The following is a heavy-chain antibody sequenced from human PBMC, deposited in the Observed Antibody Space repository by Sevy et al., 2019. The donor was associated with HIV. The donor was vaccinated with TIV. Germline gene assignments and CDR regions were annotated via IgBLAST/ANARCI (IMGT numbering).Heavy chain of an antibody. CDR1: GFTFSSYT. Sequence: GGSLRLSCAASGFTFSSYTINWVRQPPGKGLEWVSSISGSSNYIYYADSVKGRFTISRDNAKNSLFLQMNSLRAGDTAVYYCAGIGCDTTSCYMADAFDIWGRGTMVTVSS. CDR3: AGIGCDTTSCYMADAFDI. V-gene: IGHV3-21*01. CDR2: ISGSSNYI. D-gene: IGHD2-2*02. J-gene: IGHJ3*02.